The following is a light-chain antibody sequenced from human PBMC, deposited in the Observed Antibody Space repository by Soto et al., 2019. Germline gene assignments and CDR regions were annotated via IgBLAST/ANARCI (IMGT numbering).Light chain of an antibody. CDR3: QQSYRRPYT. CDR1: QSINIY. Sequence: IQMTQSQSSLSASVGDSVTVTCRASQSINIYLNWYQQKPGKAPTLLIYGASSLQSGVPSRFTGGGSRTEFTLTISSLQPEDFATYYCQQSYRRPYTFGQGTKLEIK. J-gene: IGKJ2*01. CDR2: GAS. V-gene: IGKV1-39*01.